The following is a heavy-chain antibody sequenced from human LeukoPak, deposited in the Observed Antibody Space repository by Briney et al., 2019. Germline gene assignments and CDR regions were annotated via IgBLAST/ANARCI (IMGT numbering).Heavy chain of an antibody. D-gene: IGHD1-26*01. CDR2: FHSSGST. CDR3: ARPRYYSYDAFDM. V-gene: IGHV4-59*01. CDR1: GGSISSNY. Sequence: SETLSLTCTVSGGSISSNYRSWIRQLPGMGLEWIGFFHSSGSTNYNPSLKSRVTMSGDTSKNQFSLRLSSVTAADTAVYYCARPRYYSYDAFDMWGQGTMVTVSS. J-gene: IGHJ3*02.